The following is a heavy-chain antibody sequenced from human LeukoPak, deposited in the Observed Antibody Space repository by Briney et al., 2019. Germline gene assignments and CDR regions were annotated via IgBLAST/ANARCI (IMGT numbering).Heavy chain of an antibody. V-gene: IGHV4-39*01. CDR1: GGSITNTISY. J-gene: IGHJ5*02. CDR2: IYFNGGST. Sequence: SETLSLTCTASGGSITNTISYWAWMRQSPGKGLEWIGSIYFNGGSTYYNPSLKTRATLLLDTSRNQFSLNLRSVTVADTGVYYCARPMYNSWDRFDRWGQGTQVTVSS. D-gene: IGHD2/OR15-2a*01. CDR3: ARPMYNSWDRFDR.